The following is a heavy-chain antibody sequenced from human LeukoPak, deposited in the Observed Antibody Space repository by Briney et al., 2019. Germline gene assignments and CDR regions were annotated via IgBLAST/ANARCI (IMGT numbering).Heavy chain of an antibody. CDR3: ARESGYHGSGFDP. CDR2: IKTDGSNT. V-gene: IGHV3-74*01. D-gene: IGHD3-10*01. J-gene: IGHJ5*02. Sequence: GGSLRLSCAASGFTFSSYWMHWVHQAPGKGLVWVSRIKTDGSNTNYADSVKGRFTISRDNAKNTLYVQMNSLRAEDTAVYYCARESGYHGSGFDPWGQGTLVIVSS. CDR1: GFTFSSYW.